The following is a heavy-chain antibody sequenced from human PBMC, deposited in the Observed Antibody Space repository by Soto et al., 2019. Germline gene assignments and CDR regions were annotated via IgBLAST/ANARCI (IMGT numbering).Heavy chain of an antibody. D-gene: IGHD2-2*01. CDR2: INHSGST. Sequence: QVQLQQWGAGLLKPSETLSLTCAVYGGSFSGYYWSWIRQPPGKGLEWIGEINHSGSTNYNPSLKSRVTISVDTSKNQFSLKLSSVTAADTAVYYCARESFRARYHDYWGQGTLVTVSS. J-gene: IGHJ4*02. CDR3: ARESFRARYHDY. V-gene: IGHV4-34*01. CDR1: GGSFSGYY.